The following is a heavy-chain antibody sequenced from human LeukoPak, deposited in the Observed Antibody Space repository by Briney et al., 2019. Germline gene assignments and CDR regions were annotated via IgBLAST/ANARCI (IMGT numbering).Heavy chain of an antibody. CDR3: ARGRHSYGFLGLRY. CDR1: GGSISSGGYS. CDR2: INHSGST. Sequence: SETLSLTCAVSGGSISSGGYSWSWIRQPPGKGLEWIGEINHSGSTNYNPSLKSRVTISVDTSKNQFSLKLSSVTAADTAVYYCARGRHSYGFLGLRYWGQGTLVTVSS. V-gene: IGHV4-34*01. D-gene: IGHD5-18*01. J-gene: IGHJ4*02.